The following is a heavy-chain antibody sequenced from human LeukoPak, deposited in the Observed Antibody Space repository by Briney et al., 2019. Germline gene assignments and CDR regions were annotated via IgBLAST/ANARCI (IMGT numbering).Heavy chain of an antibody. V-gene: IGHV1-8*01. D-gene: IGHD3-22*01. CDR3: AREDFYDSGSNDY. J-gene: IGHJ4*02. CDR1: GYTFTSYD. CDR2: MNPNSGIT. Sequence: ASVKVSCKASGYTFTSYDINWVRQAPGQGLEWMGWMNPNSGITAYAQKFQGRVTITRNTSISTAYMELSSLRSEDTAVYYCAREDFYDSGSNDYWGQGTLVTVSS.